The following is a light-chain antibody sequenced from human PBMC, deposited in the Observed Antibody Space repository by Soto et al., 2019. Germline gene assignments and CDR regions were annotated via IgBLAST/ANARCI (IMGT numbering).Light chain of an antibody. CDR3: QQYNRYPYT. CDR2: DAS. J-gene: IGKJ2*01. V-gene: IGKV1-5*01. Sequence: DIQMTQSPSTLSASVGDRVTITCRASQSISSWLAWYQQKPGKAPKLLIYDASSLESGVPSRFSGSGSGTEFTPTISSLQPDDFATYYCQQYNRYPYTFGQGTKLEIK. CDR1: QSISSW.